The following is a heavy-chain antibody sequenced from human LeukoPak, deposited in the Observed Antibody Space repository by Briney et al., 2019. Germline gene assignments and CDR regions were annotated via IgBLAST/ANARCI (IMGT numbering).Heavy chain of an antibody. CDR3: ARDPEYSSGGG. D-gene: IGHD6-19*01. Sequence: ASVKVSCKASGDTFTSSGISRVRQAPGQGLEWMGWISVHNGNTNYAQKFQGRLTMTTDTGTITAYMELRSLRFDDTAVYYCARDPEYSSGGGWGQGNLVTVSS. J-gene: IGHJ4*02. CDR1: GDTFTSSG. CDR2: ISVHNGNT. V-gene: IGHV1-18*01.